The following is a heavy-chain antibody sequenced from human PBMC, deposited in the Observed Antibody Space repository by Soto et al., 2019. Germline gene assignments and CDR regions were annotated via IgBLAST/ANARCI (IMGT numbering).Heavy chain of an antibody. CDR2: IWYDGSNK. CDR1: GFTFSSYG. D-gene: IGHD2-15*01. J-gene: IGHJ6*02. V-gene: IGHV3-33*01. Sequence: GGSLRLSCAASGFTFSSYGMHWVRQAPGKGLEWVAVIWYDGSNKYYADSVKGRFTISRDNFKNTLYLQMNSLRAEDTAVYYCARVAAASYYYYYGMDVWGQGTTVTVSS. CDR3: ARVAAASYYYYYGMDV.